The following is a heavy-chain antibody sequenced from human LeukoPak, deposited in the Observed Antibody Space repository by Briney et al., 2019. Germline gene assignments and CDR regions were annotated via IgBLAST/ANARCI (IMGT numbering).Heavy chain of an antibody. CDR1: GFTFSSYA. D-gene: IGHD3-16*01. CDR3: AKDEYYDYIWGSTRRDYYMDV. Sequence: GVSLRLSCAASGFTFSSYAMSWVRQAPGKGLEWVSAISGSGGSTYYADSVKGRFTISRDNSKNTLYLQMNSLRAEDTAVYYCAKDEYYDYIWGSTRRDYYMDVWGKGTTVTVPS. V-gene: IGHV3-23*01. CDR2: ISGSGGST. J-gene: IGHJ6*03.